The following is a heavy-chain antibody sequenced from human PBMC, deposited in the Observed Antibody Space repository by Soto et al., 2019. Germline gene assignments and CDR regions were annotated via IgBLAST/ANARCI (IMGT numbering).Heavy chain of an antibody. CDR2: IIPIFGTA. CDR1: GGTFSSYA. J-gene: IGHJ1*01. D-gene: IGHD2-8*01. V-gene: IGHV1-69*12. CDR3: ARFGLVYATGEYFQH. Sequence: QVQLVQSGAEVKKPGSSEKFSCKASGGTFSSYAISWVLQAPGQGLEWMGGIIPIFGTANYAQKFQGRVTITADESTSTAYMELSSLRSEDTAVYYCARFGLVYATGEYFQHWGQGTLVTVSS.